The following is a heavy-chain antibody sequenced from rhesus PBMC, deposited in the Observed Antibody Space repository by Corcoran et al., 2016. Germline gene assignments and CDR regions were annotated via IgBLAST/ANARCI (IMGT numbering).Heavy chain of an antibody. D-gene: IGHD7-45*01. CDR3: TLRRALTADY. Sequence: EVQLVESGGGLVQPGGSLRLSCAASGFTFSSYDLSWVRQAPGKGLGWVSYISCTGKSIYYAVSVKGRFPISRDNAKDSLSLQMSSLRAEDTAVYYCTLRRALTADYWGQGVLVTVSS. CDR2: ISCTGKSI. CDR1: GFTFSSYD. J-gene: IGHJ4*01. V-gene: IGHV3-136*01.